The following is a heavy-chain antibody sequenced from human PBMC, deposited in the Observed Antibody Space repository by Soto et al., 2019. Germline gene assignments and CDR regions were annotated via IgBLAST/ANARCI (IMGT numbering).Heavy chain of an antibody. Sequence: GGSLRLSCAVSGFTFSNYWMHWVRQAPGEGLVYVSRINNDGSSTNYADSVKGRFTVSRDNAKSTLYLHMNVLRVEDTAVYYCVRGTYMYDYWGQGTLVTVS. D-gene: IGHD4-4*01. CDR1: GFTFSNYW. CDR2: INNDGSST. V-gene: IGHV3-74*01. CDR3: VRGTYMYDY. J-gene: IGHJ4*02.